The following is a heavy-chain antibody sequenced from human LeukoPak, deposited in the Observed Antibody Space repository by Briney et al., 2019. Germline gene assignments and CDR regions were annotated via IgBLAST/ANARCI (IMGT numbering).Heavy chain of an antibody. V-gene: IGHV5-51*01. CDR2: IYLGDSDT. Sequence: GESLKISCKGSGYSFTSYWIGWVRQMPGKGLEWMGIIYLGDSDTRYSPSFQGQVTISADKSISTAYLQWSSLKASDTAVYYCARHGLDDYDSSGTFDYWGQGTLVTVSS. J-gene: IGHJ4*02. CDR3: ARHGLDDYDSSGTFDY. CDR1: GYSFTSYW. D-gene: IGHD3-22*01.